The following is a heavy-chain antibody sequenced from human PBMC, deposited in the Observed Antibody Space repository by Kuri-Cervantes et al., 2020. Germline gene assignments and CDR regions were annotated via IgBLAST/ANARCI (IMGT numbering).Heavy chain of an antibody. D-gene: IGHD2-15*01. CDR2: VSGSGGST. J-gene: IGHJ4*02. CDR1: GFTFSSNA. CDR3: AKTLPNCSGGSCYSPFDY. V-gene: IGHV3-23*01. Sequence: GESLKISCAASGFTFSSNAMSWVRQAPGKGLKWVSAVSGSGGSTYYADSVKGRFTISRDNSNNMLYLQMNSPRAEDTAVYYCAKTLPNCSGGSCYSPFDYWGQGTLVTVSS.